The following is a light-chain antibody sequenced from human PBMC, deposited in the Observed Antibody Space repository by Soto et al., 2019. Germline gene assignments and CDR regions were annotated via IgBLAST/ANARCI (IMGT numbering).Light chain of an antibody. J-gene: IGKJ1*01. CDR3: QKYNSAPWT. CDR2: AAS. Sequence: DIQMTQSPSSLSASVGDRVTITCRACQAISNYLAWYQQKPGEVPNLLIYAASTLQSGVPSRFSGSGSGTDFTLTINSLQPEDVATYYCQKYNSAPWTFGQGTKVEIK. CDR1: QAISNY. V-gene: IGKV1-27*01.